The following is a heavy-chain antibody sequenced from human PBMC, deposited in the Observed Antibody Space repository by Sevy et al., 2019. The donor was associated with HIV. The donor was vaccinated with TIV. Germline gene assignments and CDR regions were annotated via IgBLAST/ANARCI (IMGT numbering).Heavy chain of an antibody. D-gene: IGHD5-12*01. Sequence: GGSLRLSCAASGFTFSSYWMSWVRQAPGKGLEWVANIKQDGSEKYYVDSVKGRFTISRDNAKNSLYLQMNSLRAEDTAVYYCARVQATIVDTIDYFDYWGQGTLVTVSS. V-gene: IGHV3-7*01. CDR3: ARVQATIVDTIDYFDY. J-gene: IGHJ4*02. CDR1: GFTFSSYW. CDR2: IKQDGSEK.